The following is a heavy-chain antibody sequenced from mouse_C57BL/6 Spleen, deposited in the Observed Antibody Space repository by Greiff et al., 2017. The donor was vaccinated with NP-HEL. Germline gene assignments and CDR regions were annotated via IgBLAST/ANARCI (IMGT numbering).Heavy chain of an antibody. V-gene: IGHV5-17*01. CDR1: GFTFSDYG. Sequence: EVKLMESGGGLVKPGGSLKLSCAASGFTFSDYGMHWVRQAPEKGLEWVAYISSGSSTISYADTVKGRFTFSRDNAKNTLFLQMTSLRSEDTAMYYCARRLDYGSSYGYFDYWGQGTTLTVSS. J-gene: IGHJ2*01. D-gene: IGHD1-1*01. CDR3: ARRLDYGSSYGYFDY. CDR2: ISSGSSTI.